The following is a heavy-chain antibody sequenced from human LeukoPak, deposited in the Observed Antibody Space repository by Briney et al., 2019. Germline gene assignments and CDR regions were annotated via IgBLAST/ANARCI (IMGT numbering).Heavy chain of an antibody. CDR1: GFTFSSYG. J-gene: IGHJ4*02. D-gene: IGHD5-18*01. CDR2: ISYDGSNK. V-gene: IGHV3-30*18. Sequence: GGSLRLSCAASGFTFSSYGMHWVRQAPGKGLEWVAVISYDGSNKYYADSVKGRFTISRDNSKNTLYLQMNSLRAEDTAVYCCAKDGGRKDTAMVTDNYWGQGTLVTVSS. CDR3: AKDGGRKDTAMVTDNY.